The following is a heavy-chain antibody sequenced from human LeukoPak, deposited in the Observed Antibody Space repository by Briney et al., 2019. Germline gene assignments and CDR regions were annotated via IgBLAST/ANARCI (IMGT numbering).Heavy chain of an antibody. D-gene: IGHD3-9*01. CDR3: ARVVVLRYFDWPRGYYGMDV. V-gene: IGHV1-18*01. J-gene: IGHJ6*02. CDR2: ISAYNGNT. Sequence: ASVKVSCKASGYTFTSYGISWVRQAPGQGLEWMGWISAYNGNTNYAQKLQGRVTMTTDTSTSTAYMELRSLRSDDTAVYYCARVVVLRYFDWPRGYYGMDVWGQGTTVTVSS. CDR1: GYTFTSYG.